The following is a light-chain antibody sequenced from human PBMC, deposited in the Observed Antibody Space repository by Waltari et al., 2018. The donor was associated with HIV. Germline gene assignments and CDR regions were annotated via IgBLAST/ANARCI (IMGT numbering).Light chain of an antibody. CDR1: SSDVGGYNY. Sequence: QSALTPPASVSGSPGPAVNISCPGTSSDVGGYNYVSWYQQHPGKSPKFLIFQINNRSSGVSSRVSGSKAGNTATLTISGLQAEDEADYYCSSFTSDATVLFGGGTKLTV. CDR3: SSFTSDATVL. J-gene: IGLJ2*01. V-gene: IGLV2-14*03. CDR2: QIN.